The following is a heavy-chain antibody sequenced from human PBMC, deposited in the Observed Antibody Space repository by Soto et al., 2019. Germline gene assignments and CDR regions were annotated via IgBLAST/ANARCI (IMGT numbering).Heavy chain of an antibody. D-gene: IGHD2-21*02. V-gene: IGHV4-30-4*01. CDR1: GGSISSGDYY. Sequence: SETLSLTCTVSGGSISSGDYYWSWIRQPPGKGLEWIGYIYYSGSTYYNPSLKSRVTISVDTSKNQFSLKLSSVTAADTAVYYCASQWGGDCIYYYGMEVWGQGTTVTVSS. CDR2: IYYSGST. J-gene: IGHJ6*02. CDR3: ASQWGGDCIYYYGMEV.